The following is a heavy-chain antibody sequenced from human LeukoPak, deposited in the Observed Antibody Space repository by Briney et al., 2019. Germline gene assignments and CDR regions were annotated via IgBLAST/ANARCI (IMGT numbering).Heavy chain of an antibody. D-gene: IGHD6-19*01. CDR1: GGSFSGYY. CDR3: ARDWQWLVD. CDR2: INHSGST. V-gene: IGHV4-34*01. Sequence: PSETLSLTCAVYGGSFSGYYWSWIRQPPGKGLEWIGEINHSGSTYYNPSLKSRVTISVDTSKNQFSLKLSSVTAADTAVYYCARDWQWLVDWGQGTLVTVSS. J-gene: IGHJ4*02.